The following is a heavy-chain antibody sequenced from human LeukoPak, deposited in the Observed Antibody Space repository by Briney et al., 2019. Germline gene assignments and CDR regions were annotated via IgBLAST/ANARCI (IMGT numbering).Heavy chain of an antibody. CDR2: ISASGDVT. J-gene: IGHJ6*02. D-gene: IGHD6-13*01. V-gene: IGHV3-23*01. CDR3: AKDIGIAAAGTYYGMDV. CDR1: EFTFSKFP. Sequence: GGSLRLSCAASEFTFSKFPMGWVRQAPGRGLEWVSAISASGDVTFHADSVRGRFTISRDNAKNSLYLQMNSLRAEDTALYYCAKDIGIAAAGTYYGMDVWGQGTTVTVSS.